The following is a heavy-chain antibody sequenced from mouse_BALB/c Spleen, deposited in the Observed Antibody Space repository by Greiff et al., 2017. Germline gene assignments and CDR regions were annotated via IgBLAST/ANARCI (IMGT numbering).Heavy chain of an antibody. Sequence: QVQLQQPGAELVMPGASVKMSCKASGYTFTDYWMHWVKQRPGQGLEWIGAIDTSDSYTSYNQKFKGKATLTVDESSSTAYMQLSSLTSEDSAVYYCARWGDYEDGDYWGQGTTLTVSS. J-gene: IGHJ2*01. CDR2: IDTSDSYT. D-gene: IGHD2-4*01. V-gene: IGHV1-69*01. CDR3: ARWGDYEDGDY. CDR1: GYTFTDYW.